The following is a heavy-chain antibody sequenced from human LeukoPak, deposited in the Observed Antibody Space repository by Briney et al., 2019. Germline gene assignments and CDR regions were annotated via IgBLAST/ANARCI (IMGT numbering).Heavy chain of an antibody. Sequence: GRSLRLSCAASGFTFSSYGMHWVRQAPGKGLEWVAVIWYDGSNKYYADSVKGRFTISRDNSKNTLYLQMNSLRAEDTAVYYCARDHLYSGGYRFDYWGQGTLVTVSS. CDR2: IWYDGSNK. D-gene: IGHD1-26*01. CDR3: ARDHLYSGGYRFDY. CDR1: GFTFSSYG. J-gene: IGHJ4*02. V-gene: IGHV3-33*01.